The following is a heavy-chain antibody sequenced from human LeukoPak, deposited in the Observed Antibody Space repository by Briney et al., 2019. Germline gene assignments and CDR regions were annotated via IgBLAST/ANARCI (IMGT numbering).Heavy chain of an antibody. CDR1: GFTFSFYP. CDR3: AREDDSSLLDY. Sequence: PGGSLRLSCAASGFTFSFYPMHWVRQAPGKGLEYVSGISSNGGSTYYANSVKGRFTISRDNSKNTLCLQMGSLRAEDMAVYYCAREDDSSLLDYWGQGTLVTVSS. CDR2: ISSNGGST. J-gene: IGHJ4*02. V-gene: IGHV3-64*01. D-gene: IGHD3-22*01.